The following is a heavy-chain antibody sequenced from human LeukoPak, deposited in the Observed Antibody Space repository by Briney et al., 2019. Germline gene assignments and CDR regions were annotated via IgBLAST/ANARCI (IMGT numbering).Heavy chain of an antibody. Sequence: GGSLRLFCAASGFTFSDYYMSWIRQAPGKGLEWVSYISSSSSYTNYADSVKGRFTISRDNAKNSLYLQMNSLRAEDTAVYYCARDLRIGYSTDPELDYWGQGTLVTVSS. CDR2: ISSSSSYT. V-gene: IGHV3-11*06. CDR1: GFTFSDYY. J-gene: IGHJ4*02. CDR3: ARDLRIGYSTDPELDY. D-gene: IGHD6-13*01.